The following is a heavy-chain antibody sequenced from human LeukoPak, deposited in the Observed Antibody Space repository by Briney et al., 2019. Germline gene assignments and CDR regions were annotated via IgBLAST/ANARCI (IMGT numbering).Heavy chain of an antibody. V-gene: IGHV3-7*01. CDR3: ARLHPAAIGSVDY. Sequence: PGGALRLSCAGSGCTFSNYWMSWVRQAPRRGVEGVATIKQDGSEKYSVDSVKGRFTISRDSARNSLYLQMNSLRAEATAVYFCARLHPAAIGSVDYWGQGTLVTVSS. CDR1: GCTFSNYW. CDR2: IKQDGSEK. D-gene: IGHD2-2*01. J-gene: IGHJ4*02.